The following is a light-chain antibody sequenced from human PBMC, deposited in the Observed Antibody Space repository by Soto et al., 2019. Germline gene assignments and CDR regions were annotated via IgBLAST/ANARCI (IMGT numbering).Light chain of an antibody. Sequence: QPELTQPPSASGTPGQRGTISCSRSSSNIGSNTVNWYQQLPGTAPKLLIYSNNQRPSGVPDRFSGSKSGTSASLAISGLQSEDEADYYCAAWDDSLNGRYVFGTGTKVTVL. J-gene: IGLJ1*01. V-gene: IGLV1-44*01. CDR1: SSNIGSNT. CDR2: SNN. CDR3: AAWDDSLNGRYV.